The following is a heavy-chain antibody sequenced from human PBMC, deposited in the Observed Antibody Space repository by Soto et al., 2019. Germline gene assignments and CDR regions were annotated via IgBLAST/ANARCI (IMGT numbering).Heavy chain of an antibody. Sequence: QVQLVESGGGVVQPGRSLRLSCAASGYGMHWVRQAPGKGLEWVALISYDGSNKYYADSVKGRFTISRDNSKNTLYLQMNSLRAEDTAVYYCAKNSGYSYGFPFDFRGQGTLVTVSS. V-gene: IGHV3-30*18. CDR1: GYG. D-gene: IGHD5-18*01. CDR2: ISYDGSNK. CDR3: AKNSGYSYGFPFDF. J-gene: IGHJ4*02.